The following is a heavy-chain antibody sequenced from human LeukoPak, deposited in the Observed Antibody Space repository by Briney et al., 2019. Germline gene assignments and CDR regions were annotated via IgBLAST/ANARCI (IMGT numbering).Heavy chain of an antibody. Sequence: GGSLRLSCAASGFSFSSHWVHWVRQAPGKGLEWVSYIRSGSSTIYYLDSVKGRFTISRDDAESSLYLQMNSLRGDDTAMYYCVRGKRNGFDYWGQGILVTVSS. D-gene: IGHD5-24*01. CDR1: GFSFSSHW. CDR2: IRSGSSTI. CDR3: VRGKRNGFDY. V-gene: IGHV3-48*01. J-gene: IGHJ4*02.